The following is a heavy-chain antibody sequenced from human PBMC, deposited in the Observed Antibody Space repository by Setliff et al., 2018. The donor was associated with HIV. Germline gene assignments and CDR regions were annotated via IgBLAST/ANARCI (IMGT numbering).Heavy chain of an antibody. V-gene: IGHV4-59*12. CDR2: INYSGDT. Sequence: KPSETLSLTCTVSGGSISSNYWSWIRQPPGKGLEWIGEINYSGDTTYNPSLKSRVNMFIDTSKNQFSLRLRAVTAADTAIYYCARLYSPPRGFDFWGQGTLVTVSS. J-gene: IGHJ4*02. CDR3: ARLYSPPRGFDF. CDR1: GGSISSNY. D-gene: IGHD5-12*01.